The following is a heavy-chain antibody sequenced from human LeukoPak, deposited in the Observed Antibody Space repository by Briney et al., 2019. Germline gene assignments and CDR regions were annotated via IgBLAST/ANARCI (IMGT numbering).Heavy chain of an antibody. D-gene: IGHD6-13*01. CDR1: GGSISSHY. Sequence: SETLSLTCTVSGGSISSHYWSWIRQPPGKGLEWIGYICYSGSTNYNPSLKSRVTISVDTSKNQFSLKLSSVTAADTAVYYCARDRHSSSWYGTNYYYYYYMDVWGKGTTVTVSS. CDR2: ICYSGST. J-gene: IGHJ6*03. V-gene: IGHV4-59*11. CDR3: ARDRHSSSWYGTNYYYYYYMDV.